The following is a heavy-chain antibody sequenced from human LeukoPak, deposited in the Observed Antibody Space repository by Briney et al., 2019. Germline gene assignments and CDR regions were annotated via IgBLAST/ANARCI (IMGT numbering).Heavy chain of an antibody. CDR2: ISSNGGST. V-gene: IGHV3-64D*09. CDR1: GFTFSTSA. CDR3: ARDSNV. D-gene: IGHD3-3*02. J-gene: IGHJ6*02. Sequence: GGSLRLSCSASGFTFSTSAMHWVRQAPGKGLEYVSAISSNGGSTYYADSVKGRVTISRDNSKSTLHLQMSSLRAEDTAVYYCARDSNVWGQGTTVTVSS.